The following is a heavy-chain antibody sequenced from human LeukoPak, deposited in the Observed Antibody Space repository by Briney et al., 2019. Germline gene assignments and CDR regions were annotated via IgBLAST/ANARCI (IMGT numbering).Heavy chain of an antibody. V-gene: IGHV3-11*01. J-gene: IGHJ4*02. Sequence: GGSLRLSCAASGFLVSTNYMSWIRQAPGEGVERGSYISTSGSTIYYADSLKGRFTISRDNAKNSLYLQMNSLRAEDTAVYYCARAKRGYSYGYYHYFDYWGQGTLVTVSS. CDR1: GFLVSTNY. CDR2: ISTSGSTI. CDR3: ARAKRGYSYGYYHYFDY. D-gene: IGHD5-18*01.